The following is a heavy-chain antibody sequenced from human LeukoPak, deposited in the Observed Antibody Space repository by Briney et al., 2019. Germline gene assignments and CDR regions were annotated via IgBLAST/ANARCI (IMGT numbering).Heavy chain of an antibody. CDR2: IYYSGST. V-gene: IGHV4-30-4*01. D-gene: IGHD2/OR15-2a*01. Sequence: PSETLSLTCTVSGGSISSGDYYWSWIRQPPGKGLEWIGYIYYSGSTYYNPPLKSRVTISVDTSKNQFSLKLSSVTAADTAVYYCAREGIRVNYYYYGMDVWGQGTTVTVSS. CDR3: AREGIRVNYYYYGMDV. J-gene: IGHJ6*02. CDR1: GGSISSGDYY.